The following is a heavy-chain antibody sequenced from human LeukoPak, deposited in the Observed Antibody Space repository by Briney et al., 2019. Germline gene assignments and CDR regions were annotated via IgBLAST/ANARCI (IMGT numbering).Heavy chain of an antibody. V-gene: IGHV3-23*01. CDR1: GFTFSSYA. D-gene: IGHD7-27*01. J-gene: IGHJ4*02. CDR2: ISGSGGST. CDR3: AKDYLGKPLYYFDY. Sequence: RSGGSLRLSCAASGFTFSSYAMSWVRQAPGKGLEWVSAISGSGGSTYYADSVKGRFTISRDNSKNTLYLQMNSLRAEDTAVYYCAKDYLGKPLYYFDYWGQGTLVTVSS.